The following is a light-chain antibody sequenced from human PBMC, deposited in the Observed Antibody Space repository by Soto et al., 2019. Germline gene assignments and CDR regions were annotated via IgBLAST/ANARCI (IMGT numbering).Light chain of an antibody. Sequence: EIVLTQSPATLSLSPGDRATLSCRARQNISSHLAWYQQNPGQAPRLLIYETSNRATGITARFSGSGSGTDFTLTISSLEPEDFAVYYCQQRSNWPPAITFGQGTRLEI. CDR2: ETS. V-gene: IGKV3-11*01. CDR1: QNISSH. CDR3: QQRSNWPPAIT. J-gene: IGKJ5*01.